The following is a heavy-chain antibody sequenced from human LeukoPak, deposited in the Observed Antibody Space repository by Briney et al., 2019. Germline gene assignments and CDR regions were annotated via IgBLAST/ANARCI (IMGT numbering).Heavy chain of an antibody. CDR3: ARVVDCSGGSCPRGYFDY. CDR1: GGSISGGGYS. V-gene: IGHV4-30-2*01. D-gene: IGHD2-15*01. Sequence: SQTLSLTCAVSGGSISGGGYSWGWIRQPPGKGLEWIVYIYHSGSTYYNPSLKSPFTISVDRSKNQFSLKLSSVTAADTAVYYCARVVDCSGGSCPRGYFDYWGQGTLVTVSS. J-gene: IGHJ4*02. CDR2: IYHSGST.